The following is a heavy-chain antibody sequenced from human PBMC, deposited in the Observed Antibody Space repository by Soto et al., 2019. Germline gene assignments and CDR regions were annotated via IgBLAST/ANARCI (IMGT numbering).Heavy chain of an antibody. CDR2: LYNTGST. J-gene: IGHJ6*02. Sequence: SETLSLTCAGSGGSISSSNWWSWVRQPPGKGLEWIGYLYNTGSTIYNPSLKSRVTISVDTSKNQFSLKLNSLTAADTAVYYCARDLWGYCGTDCYPLHVWGQGTTVTVS. V-gene: IGHV4-4*02. D-gene: IGHD2-21*02. CDR3: ARDLWGYCGTDCYPLHV. CDR1: GGSISSSNW.